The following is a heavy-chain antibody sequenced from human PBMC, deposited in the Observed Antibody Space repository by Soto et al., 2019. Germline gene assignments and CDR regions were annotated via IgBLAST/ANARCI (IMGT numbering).Heavy chain of an antibody. CDR1: GFTFVSYG. CDR3: ARDVGRRDGYNYNY. V-gene: IGHV3-33*01. CDR2: IWYDGNNK. J-gene: IGHJ4*02. Sequence: GGSLRLSCAASGFTFVSYGMQWVRQVPGRGMESVAIIWYDGNNKYYADSMKGRFTISRDKSTNTLYLQMNSLRAEDTAVYYCARDVGRRDGYNYNYWGQGTLVTVSS. D-gene: IGHD5-12*01.